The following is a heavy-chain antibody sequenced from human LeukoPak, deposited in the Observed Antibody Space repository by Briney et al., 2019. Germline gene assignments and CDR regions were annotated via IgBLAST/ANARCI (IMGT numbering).Heavy chain of an antibody. CDR1: GFTFSSYA. CDR3: ARDSLPYYYDSSGYLGY. J-gene: IGHJ4*02. Sequence: GGSLRLSCAASGFTFSSYAMSWVRQAPGKGLEWVSYISSSGSTIYYADSVKGRFTISRDNAKNSLYLQMNSLRAEDTAVYYCARDSLPYYYDSSGYLGYWGQGTLVTVSS. V-gene: IGHV3-48*04. D-gene: IGHD3-22*01. CDR2: ISSSGSTI.